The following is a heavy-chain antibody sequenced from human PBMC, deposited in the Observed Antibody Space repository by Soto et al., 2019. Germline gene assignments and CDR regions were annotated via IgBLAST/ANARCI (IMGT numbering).Heavy chain of an antibody. Sequence: ELQLVESGGGLVQPGGSLRLSCAASGFSVSINYVNWVRQAPGKGLEWVSVIYNGGTTHYADSVKGRFTISRDTSKNTLYLQMNSLRVEDTAVYYCAGDSTDGDFVDAFDVWGQGTMVTVSS. CDR3: AGDSTDGDFVDAFDV. CDR2: IYNGGTT. V-gene: IGHV3-66*01. D-gene: IGHD4-17*01. CDR1: GFSVSINY. J-gene: IGHJ3*01.